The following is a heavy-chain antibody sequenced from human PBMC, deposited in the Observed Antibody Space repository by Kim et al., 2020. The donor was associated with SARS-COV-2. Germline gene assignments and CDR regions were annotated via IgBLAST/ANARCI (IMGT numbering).Heavy chain of an antibody. V-gene: IGHV4-34*01. CDR2: N. J-gene: IGHJ4*02. Sequence: NNSNTSLKRRVTISGDTSKNQFTLKLSSVTAADTAVYYCARDVSASTVDYWGQGTLVTVSS. D-gene: IGHD6-6*01. CDR3: ARDVSASTVDY.